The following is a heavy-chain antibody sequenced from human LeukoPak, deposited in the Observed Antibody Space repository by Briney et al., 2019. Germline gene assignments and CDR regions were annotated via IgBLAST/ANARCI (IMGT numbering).Heavy chain of an antibody. Sequence: SETLSLTCAVYGGSFSGYYWSWIRQPPGKGLEWIGDINPSGSTNYSPSLKSRVTISVDTSKNQFSLKLSSVTAADTAVYYCARAFYPGYYSYMAVWGKGTTVTVSS. V-gene: IGHV4-34*01. J-gene: IGHJ6*03. CDR3: ARAFYPGYYSYMAV. D-gene: IGHD3-3*02. CDR1: GGSFSGYY. CDR2: INPSGST.